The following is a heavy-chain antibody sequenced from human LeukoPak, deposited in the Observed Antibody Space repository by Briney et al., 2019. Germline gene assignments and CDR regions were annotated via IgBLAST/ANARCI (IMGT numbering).Heavy chain of an antibody. Sequence: GGSLRLSCAASGFTFSNAWMSWVRQAPGKGLEWVGRIKSKTDGGTTDYAAPVKGRFTISRDDSKNTLYLQMNSLKTEDTAVYYCTTAPPGRGYSGYDLTPASYYYYYMDVWGKGTTVTVSS. CDR1: GFTFSNAW. V-gene: IGHV3-15*01. J-gene: IGHJ6*03. CDR3: TTAPPGRGYSGYDLTPASYYYYYMDV. CDR2: IKSKTDGGTT. D-gene: IGHD5-12*01.